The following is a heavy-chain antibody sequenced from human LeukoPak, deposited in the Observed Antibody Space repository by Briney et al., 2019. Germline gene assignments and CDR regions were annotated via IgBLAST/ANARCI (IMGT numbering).Heavy chain of an antibody. J-gene: IGHJ4*02. D-gene: IGHD3-3*01. Sequence: PSETLSLTCTVSGGSISSYYWSWIRQPPGKGLEWIGYIYYSGSTNYNPSLKSRVTISVDTSKNQFSLKLSPVTAADTAVYYCARAYEAGSLDYWGQGTLVTVSS. CDR3: ARAYEAGSLDY. CDR2: IYYSGST. V-gene: IGHV4-59*01. CDR1: GGSISSYY.